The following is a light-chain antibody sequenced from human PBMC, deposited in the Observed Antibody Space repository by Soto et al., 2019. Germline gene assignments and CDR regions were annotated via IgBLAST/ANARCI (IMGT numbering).Light chain of an antibody. CDR3: QQYDRAPPIT. V-gene: IGKV3-20*01. Sequence: EIVLTQSPGTLSLSPGERATLSCRARQSVSRGYLAWYQQKPGQAPRLRIYGTSSRATGIPDRFSASGSGTDFPLTISRLEPEDFALYYCQQYDRAPPITFGQGTRLEI. CDR2: GTS. J-gene: IGKJ5*01. CDR1: QSVSRGY.